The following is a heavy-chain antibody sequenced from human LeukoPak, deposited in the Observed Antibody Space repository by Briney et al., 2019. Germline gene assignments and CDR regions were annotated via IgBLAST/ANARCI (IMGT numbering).Heavy chain of an antibody. D-gene: IGHD1-26*01. CDR2: IYYSGST. Sequence: SETLSLTCTVSGGSISHYYWSWIRQSPGKGLEWIGYIYYSGSTYYNPSLKSRVTISVDTSKNQFSLKLSSVTAADTAVYYCARGDSGSYYYFDYWGQGTLVTVSS. J-gene: IGHJ4*02. CDR3: ARGDSGSYYYFDY. V-gene: IGHV4-59*06. CDR1: GGSISHYY.